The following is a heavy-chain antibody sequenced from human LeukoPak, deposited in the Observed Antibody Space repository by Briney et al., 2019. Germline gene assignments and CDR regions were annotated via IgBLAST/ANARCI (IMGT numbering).Heavy chain of an antibody. CDR2: ISSSSSYI. Sequence: PGGSLRLSCAASGFTFSSYSMNWVRQAPGKGLEWVSSISSSSSYIYYADSVKGRFTISRDNAKNSLYLQMNSLRAEDTAVYYCASSGVRGNWFDPWGQGTLVTVSS. V-gene: IGHV3-21*01. D-gene: IGHD7-27*01. J-gene: IGHJ5*02. CDR1: GFTFSSYS. CDR3: ASSGVRGNWFDP.